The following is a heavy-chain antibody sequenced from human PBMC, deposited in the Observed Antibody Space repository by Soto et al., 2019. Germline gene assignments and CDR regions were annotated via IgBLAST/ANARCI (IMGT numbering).Heavy chain of an antibody. CDR3: AGRAYSSYDYTHYYGMDG. CDR1: GYTFTSYD. V-gene: IGHV1-8*01. J-gene: IGHJ6*01. Sequence: ASVKVSCKASGYTFTSYDINWVRQATGQGLEWMGWMNPNSGNTGYAQKFQGRVTMTRNTSISTAYMQPSSLRSEDTVVYYCAGRAYSSYDYTHYYGMDGWGQGTTVTVSS. CDR2: MNPNSGNT. D-gene: IGHD5-12*01.